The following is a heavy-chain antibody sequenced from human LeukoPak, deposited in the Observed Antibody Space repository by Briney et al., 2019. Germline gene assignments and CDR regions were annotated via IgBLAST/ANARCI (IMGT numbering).Heavy chain of an antibody. V-gene: IGHV4-59*08. CDR2: ISDIGSI. D-gene: IGHD2-8*02. J-gene: IGHJ4*02. CDR3: AGHHPRNTVDF. CDR1: GGSISSYY. Sequence: PETLSLTCTVSGGSISSYYWSWIRQPPGEGLEWIAYISDIGSINYNPSPKSRVTISLDTSKNQFSLKLSSVTAADTAVYYCAGHHPRNTVDFWGQGTLVTVSS.